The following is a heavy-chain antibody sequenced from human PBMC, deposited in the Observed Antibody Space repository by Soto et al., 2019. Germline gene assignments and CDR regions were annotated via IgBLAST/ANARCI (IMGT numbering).Heavy chain of an antibody. V-gene: IGHV4-39*01. CDR2: IYYSGST. Sequence: PSETLSLTCTVSGGSISSSSYYWGWTRQPPGKGLEWIGSIYYSGSTYYNPSLKSRVTISVDTSKNQFSLKLSSVTAADTAVYYCARQSTVTTQIDYWGQGTLVTVSS. CDR1: GGSISSSSYY. J-gene: IGHJ4*02. CDR3: ARQSTVTTQIDY. D-gene: IGHD4-17*01.